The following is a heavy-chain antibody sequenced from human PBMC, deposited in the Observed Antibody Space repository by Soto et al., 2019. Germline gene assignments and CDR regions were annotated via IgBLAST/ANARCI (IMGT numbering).Heavy chain of an antibody. J-gene: IGHJ6*02. Sequence: PGESLKISCKGSGYSLTSYWISWVRQMPGKGLEWMGRIDPSDSYTNYSPSFQGHVTISADKSISTAYLQWSSLKASDTAMYYCARLPFNSITGTSLRGYYYYGMDVWGQGTTVTVSS. D-gene: IGHD1-7*01. CDR2: IDPSDSYT. V-gene: IGHV5-10-1*01. CDR1: GYSLTSYW. CDR3: ARLPFNSITGTSLRGYYYYGMDV.